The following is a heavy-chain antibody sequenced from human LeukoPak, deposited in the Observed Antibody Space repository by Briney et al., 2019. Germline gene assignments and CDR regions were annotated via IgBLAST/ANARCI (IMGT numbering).Heavy chain of an antibody. CDR1: GGSISSYY. V-gene: IGHV4-4*07. CDR2: IYTSGST. CDR3: ARDLTYSSGWYYYYYYYMDV. Sequence: SETLSLTXTVSGGSISSYYWSWIRQPAGKGLEWIGRIYTSGSTNYNPSLKSRVTMSVDTSKNQFSLKLSSVTAADTAVYYCARDLTYSSGWYYYYYYYMDVWGKGTTVTVSS. D-gene: IGHD6-19*01. J-gene: IGHJ6*03.